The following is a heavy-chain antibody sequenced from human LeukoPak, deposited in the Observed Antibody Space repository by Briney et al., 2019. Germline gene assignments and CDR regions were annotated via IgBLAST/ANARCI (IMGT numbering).Heavy chain of an antibody. CDR1: GFTFSSYS. CDR2: ISSSSSYI. Sequence: KPGGSQRLSCAASGFTFSSYSMNWLRQAPGKGLEWVSSISSSSSYIYYADSVKGRFTISRDNAKNSLYLQMNSLRAEDTAVYYCVVLGGSDAFDIWGQGTMVTVSS. CDR3: VVLGGSDAFDI. D-gene: IGHD1-26*01. J-gene: IGHJ3*02. V-gene: IGHV3-21*01.